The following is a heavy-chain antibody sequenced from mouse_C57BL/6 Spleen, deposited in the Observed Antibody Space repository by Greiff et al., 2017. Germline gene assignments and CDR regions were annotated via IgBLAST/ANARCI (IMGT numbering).Heavy chain of an antibody. CDR2: INPSSGYT. V-gene: IGHV1-7*01. D-gene: IGHD2-4*01. CDR1: GYTFTSYW. J-gene: IGHJ4*01. CDR3: ARVALYDYSMDY. Sequence: VQLQQSGAELAKPGASVKLSCKASGYTFTSYWMHWVKQRPGQGLEWIGYINPSSGYTKYNEKFKDKATLAVDKSSSTAYMQLSSLTYEDSAVYYCARVALYDYSMDYWGQGTSVTVSS.